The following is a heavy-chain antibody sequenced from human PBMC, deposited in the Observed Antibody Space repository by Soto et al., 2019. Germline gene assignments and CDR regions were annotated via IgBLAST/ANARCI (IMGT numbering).Heavy chain of an antibody. CDR2: ITGGNT. D-gene: IGHD3-3*01. CDR3: AKDKERGGYDSDFDS. CDR1: GFTFGTYG. V-gene: IGHV3-23*01. Sequence: HPGGSLRLSCAASGFTFGTYGMGWVRQAPGKGLEWISTITGGNTYYAASVKGRLTISRDNYKNTLYLQMSSLRAEDTALYYCAKDKERGGYDSDFDSWGQGTLVTVSS. J-gene: IGHJ4*02.